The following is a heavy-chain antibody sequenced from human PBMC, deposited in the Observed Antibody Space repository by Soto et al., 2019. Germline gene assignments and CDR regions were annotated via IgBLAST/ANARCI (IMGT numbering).Heavy chain of an antibody. Sequence: EVQLLESGGGLVQPGGSLRLSCAASGFTFGNYVMSWVRQAPGKGLEWVSGISGSGSNTFYSDSVKGRFTISRDNSKSTCYLQMNSLRAEEAVLYYGAKKWAGYDSDFLAYWGQGSLVTVS. CDR2: ISGSGSNT. CDR3: AKKWAGYDSDFLAY. V-gene: IGHV3-23*01. D-gene: IGHD1-1*01. J-gene: IGHJ4*02. CDR1: GFTFGNYV.